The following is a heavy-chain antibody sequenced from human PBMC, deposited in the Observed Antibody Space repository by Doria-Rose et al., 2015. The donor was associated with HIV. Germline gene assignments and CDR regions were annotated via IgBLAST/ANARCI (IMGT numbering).Heavy chain of an antibody. J-gene: IGHJ4*02. Sequence: QITLKESGPVLVKPTETLTLTCTVSGVSLSSPGMGVSWIRQPPGKALEWLANNFSDDERSYKTSLKSRLTISRGTSKSQVVLTMTDMDPMDTATYYCARIKSSRWYHKYYFDFWGQGTLVIVSA. D-gene: IGHD6-13*01. CDR2: NFSDDER. CDR3: ARIKSSRWYHKYYFDF. CDR1: GVSLSSPGMG. V-gene: IGHV2-26*01.